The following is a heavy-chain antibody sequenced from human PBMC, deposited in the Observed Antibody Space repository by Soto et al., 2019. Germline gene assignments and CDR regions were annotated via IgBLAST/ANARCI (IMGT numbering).Heavy chain of an antibody. D-gene: IGHD3-10*01. J-gene: IGHJ4*02. V-gene: IGHV1-18*01. CDR1: HYTFTSYG. Sequence: GPGVKKPGASVKVSCKASHYTFTSYGVSWVRQAPGQGLEWMGWISSKNGNTVYAQNFQGRVTLTTDTSTSTAFMELRSLQSDDTALYYCARDRHYYPSDMVDYWGQGTLVTVSS. CDR3: ARDRHYYPSDMVDY. CDR2: ISSKNGNT.